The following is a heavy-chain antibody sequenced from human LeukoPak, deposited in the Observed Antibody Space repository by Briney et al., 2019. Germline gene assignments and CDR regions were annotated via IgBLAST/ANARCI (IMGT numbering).Heavy chain of an antibody. D-gene: IGHD1-26*01. Sequence: GGSLRLSCAASGFNFNDYAMYWVRQAPGKGLEWVASIWLDVNNRYYTDSVKGRFTISRDSSNNTLYLQMNSLRAEDTAVYYCAKIHRILGAWGAFDIWGQGTMVSVSS. V-gene: IGHV3-33*06. CDR1: GFNFNDYA. CDR3: AKIHRILGAWGAFDI. CDR2: IWLDVNNR. J-gene: IGHJ3*02.